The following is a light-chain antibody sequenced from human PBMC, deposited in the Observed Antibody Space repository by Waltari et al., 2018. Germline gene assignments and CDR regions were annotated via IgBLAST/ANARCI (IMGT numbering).Light chain of an antibody. CDR2: SAS. CDR3: QQLHTYPPWT. V-gene: IGKV1-9*01. Sequence: DVQLTQSPSFVSASVGDRVTTTCRASQGIGIFLAWYQQKPGTAPKLLIFSASTLQTGVPSRFSGSGSWTDFTLTISNLQPEDFATYYCQQLHTYPPWTFGPGTRVEMK. CDR1: QGIGIF. J-gene: IGKJ1*01.